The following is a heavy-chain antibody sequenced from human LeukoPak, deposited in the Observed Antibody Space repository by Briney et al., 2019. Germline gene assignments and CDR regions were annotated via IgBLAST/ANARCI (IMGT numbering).Heavy chain of an antibody. CDR2: ISSSGSTI. V-gene: IGHV3-48*03. CDR3: ARVGEAAAIGYFDY. Sequence: GGSLRLSCAASGFTFSSYEMNWVRQAPGKGLEWVSYISSSGSTIYYADSVKGRFTISRDNAKNSLYLQMNGLRAEDTAVYYCARVGEAAAIGYFDYWGQGTLVTVSS. D-gene: IGHD6-13*01. J-gene: IGHJ4*02. CDR1: GFTFSSYE.